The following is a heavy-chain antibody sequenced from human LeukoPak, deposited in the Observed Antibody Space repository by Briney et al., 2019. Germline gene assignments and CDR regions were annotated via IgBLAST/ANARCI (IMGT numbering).Heavy chain of an antibody. CDR2: IKQDGSEK. CDR1: GFTFSSYW. V-gene: IGHV3-7*01. J-gene: IGHJ6*03. D-gene: IGHD2-15*01. Sequence: PGGSLRLSCAPAGFTFSSYWMIWVREAPGKELEWVANIKQDGSEKYYVDSVKGRFTISRDNAKNSLYLQMNSLRAEDTAVYYCARDNGYCSGGTCLHYYMDVWGKGTTVTISS. CDR3: ARDNGYCSGGTCLHYYMDV.